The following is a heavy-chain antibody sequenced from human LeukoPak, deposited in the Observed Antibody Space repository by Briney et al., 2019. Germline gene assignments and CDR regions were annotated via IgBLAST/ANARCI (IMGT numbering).Heavy chain of an antibody. V-gene: IGHV1-69*05. J-gene: IGHJ5*02. Sequence: ASVKVSCKASGGTFSSYAISWVRQAPGQGLEWMGGIIPIFGTANYAQKFQGRVTITTDESTSTTYMELSSLRSEDTAVYYCARDPSLAAAGPRWFDPWGQGTLVTVSS. CDR2: IIPIFGTA. CDR3: ARDPSLAAAGPRWFDP. CDR1: GGTFSSYA. D-gene: IGHD6-13*01.